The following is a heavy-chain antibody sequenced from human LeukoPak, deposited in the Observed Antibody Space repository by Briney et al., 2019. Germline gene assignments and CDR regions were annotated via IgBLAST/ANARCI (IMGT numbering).Heavy chain of an antibody. CDR1: GGSISSYY. D-gene: IGHD6-13*01. Sequence: SETLSLTCTVSGGSISSYYWSWIRQPPGKGLEWIGYIYYSGNSNYNPSLRSRVTISIDTSKNQFSLKLTSVTAADTAVYYCARDRSAAPADYWGQGTLVTVSS. CDR3: ARDRSAAPADY. CDR2: IYYSGNS. V-gene: IGHV4-59*01. J-gene: IGHJ4*02.